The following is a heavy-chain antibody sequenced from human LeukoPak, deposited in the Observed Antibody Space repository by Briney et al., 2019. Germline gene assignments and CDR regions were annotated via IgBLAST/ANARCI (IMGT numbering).Heavy chain of an antibody. J-gene: IGHJ4*02. CDR2: IFSCSTP. D-gene: IGHD5-12*01. V-gene: IGHV3-53*01. CDR3: ARVNTGYVRY. Sequence: LEWLSVIFSCSTPSSPDSVEGRFTISRDNSKNTLYLQMNSLRAEDTAVYYCARVNTGYVRYWGQGTLVTVSS.